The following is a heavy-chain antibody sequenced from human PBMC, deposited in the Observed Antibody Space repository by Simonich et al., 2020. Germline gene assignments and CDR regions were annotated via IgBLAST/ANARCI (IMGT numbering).Heavy chain of an antibody. V-gene: IGHV3-11*04. J-gene: IGHJ3*02. CDR2: ISSSDSTI. Sequence: QVQLVESGGGLVTPGGSLRLSCAASGFPFCDYYMSWILQAPGKGLEWVYYISSSDSTINYADSVKGRFTISRDNAKNSLYLQMNSLRAEDTAVYYCARHDYGGNSGAFDIWGQGTMVTVSS. CDR1: GFPFCDYY. D-gene: IGHD2-21*02. CDR3: ARHDYGGNSGAFDI.